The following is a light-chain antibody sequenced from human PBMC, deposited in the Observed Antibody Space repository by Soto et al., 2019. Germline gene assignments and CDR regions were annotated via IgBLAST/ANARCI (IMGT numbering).Light chain of an antibody. J-gene: IGKJ1*01. CDR3: QHYDASPWT. V-gene: IGKV3-20*01. CDR1: QSISSNY. Sequence: EIVLTQSPGTLSLSPGERANLSCRASQSISSNYVAWYQQNPGQAPRLLIYGAFARAAGIPGRFSGSASGTDFTLTISRLEPEDFAVYFCQHYDASPWTFGQGTKVELK. CDR2: GAF.